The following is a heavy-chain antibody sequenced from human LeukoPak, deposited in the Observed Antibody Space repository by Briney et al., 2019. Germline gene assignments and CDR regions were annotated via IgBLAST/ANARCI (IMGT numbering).Heavy chain of an antibody. J-gene: IGHJ6*03. CDR1: GFTFSSYA. D-gene: IGHD3-3*01. Sequence: GGSLRLSCAASGFTFSSYAMSWVRQAPGKGLEWVSAISGSGGSTYYADSVKGRFTISRDNSKNTLYLQMNSLRAEDTAVYYCAKDPRATLRFLRGLGTYYMDVWGKGTTVTVSS. V-gene: IGHV3-23*01. CDR2: ISGSGGST. CDR3: AKDPRATLRFLRGLGTYYMDV.